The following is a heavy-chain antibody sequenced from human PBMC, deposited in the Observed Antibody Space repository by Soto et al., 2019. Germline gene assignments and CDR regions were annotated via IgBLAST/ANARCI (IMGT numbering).Heavy chain of an antibody. Sequence: HPGGSLRLSCAASGFTFSSYSMNGVRQAPGKGLEWVSYISSSSSTIYYADSVKGRFTISRDNAKNSLYLQMNSLRDEDTAVYYCARVQTDIVATGVGPPDDYYYYYGMDVWGQGTTVTVSS. CDR3: ARVQTDIVATGVGPPDDYYYYYGMDV. V-gene: IGHV3-48*02. CDR1: GFTFSSYS. D-gene: IGHD5-12*01. J-gene: IGHJ6*02. CDR2: ISSSSSTI.